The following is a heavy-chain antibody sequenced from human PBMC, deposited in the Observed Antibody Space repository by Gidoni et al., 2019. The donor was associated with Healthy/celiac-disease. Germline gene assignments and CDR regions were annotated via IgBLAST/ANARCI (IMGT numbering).Heavy chain of an antibody. D-gene: IGHD3-3*01. CDR1: GGTFSSYA. Sequence: QVQLVQSGAEVKKPGSSVNVSCKASGGTFSSYAISWVRQAPGQGLEWMGGIIPIFGTANYAQKFQGRVTITADESTSTAYMELSSLRSEDTAVYYCAGFGVSYYYYGMDVWGQGTTVTVSS. J-gene: IGHJ6*02. V-gene: IGHV1-69*01. CDR3: AGFGVSYYYYGMDV. CDR2: IIPIFGTA.